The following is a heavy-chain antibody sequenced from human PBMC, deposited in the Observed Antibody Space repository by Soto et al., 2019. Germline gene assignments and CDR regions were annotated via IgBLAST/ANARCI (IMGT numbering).Heavy chain of an antibody. J-gene: IGHJ4*02. CDR1: GVSISNTSYY. Sequence: QLQLQESGPGLVKPSETLSLTCSVSGVSISNTSYYWGWIRQPPGKGLEWVGTIYFSGSTFYNPSLKSRVTISMDTSKNQFSLRLSSVTAADTAVYYCARHGSYWGQGTLVTVSS. V-gene: IGHV4-39*01. CDR2: IYFSGST. CDR3: ARHGSY.